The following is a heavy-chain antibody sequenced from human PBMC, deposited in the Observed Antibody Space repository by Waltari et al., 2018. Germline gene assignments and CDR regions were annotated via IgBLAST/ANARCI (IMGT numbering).Heavy chain of an antibody. CDR2: INPDSGGH. J-gene: IGHJ5*02. Sequence: QVQLVQSGTEVKKPGASVTVSCKASGYAFTGYYLHWVRQAPGQGREWMGWINPDSGGHSRTPTFQGRVTMTRDTSINTAYLQLGGMGSEDTAVYYCARPWPGRAAAAPYFFDPWGQGTMAIVSS. V-gene: IGHV1-2*02. D-gene: IGHD6-13*01. CDR3: ARPWPGRAAAAPYFFDP. CDR1: GYAFTGYY.